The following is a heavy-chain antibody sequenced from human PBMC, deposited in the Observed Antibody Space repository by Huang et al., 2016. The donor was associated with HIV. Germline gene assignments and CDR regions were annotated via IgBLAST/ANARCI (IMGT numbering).Heavy chain of an antibody. V-gene: IGHV1-69*10. J-gene: IGHJ4*02. D-gene: IGHD5-18*01. CDR2: IIPLHDKT. Sequence: QVQLVQSGAEMKKSGSSVKVSCKASGGTVSSFSFTWVRQAPGHGLEWMGGIIPLHDKTALAQKFRGRVTLTADESTNTAFMELSGLTSQDTAVYYCARGVGNSNRGFDIWGQGTLVTVS. CDR3: ARGVGNSNRGFDI. CDR1: GGTVSSFS.